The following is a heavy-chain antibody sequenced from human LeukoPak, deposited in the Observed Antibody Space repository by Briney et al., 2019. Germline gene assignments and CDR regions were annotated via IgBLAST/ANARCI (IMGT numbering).Heavy chain of an antibody. Sequence: SETLSLTCSVSGGSISRHYWSWIRQPPGKGLEWIGYISYSGSTRYNPSFQSRVTISMEMSKTHFSLKLTSVTAADMAVYYCARLLNNDNSGDPDTFDMWGPGTMVTVSS. V-gene: IGHV4-59*08. D-gene: IGHD3-22*01. CDR2: ISYSGST. CDR1: GGSISRHY. CDR3: ARLLNNDNSGDPDTFDM. J-gene: IGHJ3*02.